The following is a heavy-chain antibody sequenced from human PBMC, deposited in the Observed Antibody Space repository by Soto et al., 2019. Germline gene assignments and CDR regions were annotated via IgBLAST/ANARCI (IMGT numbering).Heavy chain of an antibody. J-gene: IGHJ6*03. CDR1: GFTFSSYS. D-gene: IGHD6-13*01. V-gene: IGHV3-23*01. CDR2: ISGSGGST. Sequence: GGSLRLSCAASGFTFSSYSMNWVRQAPGKGLEWVSAISGSGGSTYYADSVKGRFTISRDNSKNTLYLQMNSLRAEDKAAYYCAKGEEQMGRYYFYYMDGWGKGTTVTVSS. CDR3: AKGEEQMGRYYFYYMDG.